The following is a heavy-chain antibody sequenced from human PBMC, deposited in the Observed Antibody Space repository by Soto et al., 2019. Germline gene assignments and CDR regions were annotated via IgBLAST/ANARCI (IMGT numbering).Heavy chain of an antibody. CDR3: ARGPVRFDY. CDR1: GFTFSSYA. V-gene: IGHV3-23*01. D-gene: IGHD3-10*01. CDR2: ISGSGGST. Sequence: GGSLRLSCAPSGFTFSSYAMSWVRQAPGKGLEWVSAISGSGGSTYYADSVKGRFTISRDNSKNTLYLLMSGLRADDTAVYFCARGPVRFDYWGQGARVTVSS. J-gene: IGHJ4*02.